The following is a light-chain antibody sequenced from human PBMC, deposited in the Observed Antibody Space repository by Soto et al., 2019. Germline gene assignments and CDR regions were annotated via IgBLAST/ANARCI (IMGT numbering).Light chain of an antibody. CDR1: QSVSRY. J-gene: IGKJ1*01. Sequence: VFTQSPGTLSLSPGERATLSCRASQSVSRYLAWYQQKPGRAPRLLIYDASYRATGIPARFSGSGSGTDFILTISSIEPEDFAFYYCQHRSNWITFGQGTKVDIK. CDR2: DAS. CDR3: QHRSNWIT. V-gene: IGKV3-11*01.